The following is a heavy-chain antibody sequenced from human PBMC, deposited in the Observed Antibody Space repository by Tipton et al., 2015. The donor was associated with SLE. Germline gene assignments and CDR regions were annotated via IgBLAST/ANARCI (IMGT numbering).Heavy chain of an antibody. Sequence: TLSLTCTVSGASISLHYWSWIRQSPGKGLEWIGYIYYSGSTTYSPSLESRVTISVDTSKNQFSLKLSSVTAADTAVYYCAREIVDTGMGFDPWGQGTLVTVSS. CDR2: IYYSGST. D-gene: IGHD5-18*01. CDR1: GASISLHY. V-gene: IGHV4-59*11. CDR3: AREIVDTGMGFDP. J-gene: IGHJ5*02.